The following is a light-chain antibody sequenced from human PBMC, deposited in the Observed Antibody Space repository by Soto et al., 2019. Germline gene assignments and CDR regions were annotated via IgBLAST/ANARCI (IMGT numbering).Light chain of an antibody. CDR2: GAS. CDR3: QQYSIWRT. CDR1: QSVSSSF. J-gene: IGKJ1*01. V-gene: IGKV3-20*01. Sequence: ENVLTQSPGTLSLSPGEKATLSCRASQSVSSSFLAWYQQKPGQAPRLLIYGASSRATGIPDRFSGSGSGTEFTLTISSLQSEDFAVYYCQQYSIWRTFGQGTKMDIK.